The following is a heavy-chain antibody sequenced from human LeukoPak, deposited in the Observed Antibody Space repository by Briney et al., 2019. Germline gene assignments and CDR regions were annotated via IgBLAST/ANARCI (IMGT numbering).Heavy chain of an antibody. D-gene: IGHD6-13*01. Sequence: GGSLRLSCAASGFTFSSYAMSWVRQAPGKGLEWASAISGSGGSTYYADSAKGRFTISRDNSKNTLYLQMNSLRAEDTAVYYCAKLIAAAGPPRPSDYWGQGTLVTVSS. CDR1: GFTFSSYA. V-gene: IGHV3-23*01. J-gene: IGHJ4*02. CDR3: AKLIAAAGPPRPSDY. CDR2: ISGSGGST.